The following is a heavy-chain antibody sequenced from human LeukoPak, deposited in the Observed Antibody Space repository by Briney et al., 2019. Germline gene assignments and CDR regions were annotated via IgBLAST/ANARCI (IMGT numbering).Heavy chain of an antibody. D-gene: IGHD1-26*01. CDR3: AKDRISDWELPGRFDY. Sequence: PGRSLRLSCAASGFTFDDYAMHWVRQAPGKGLEWVSGISWNSGSIGYADSVKGRFTISRDNAKDSLYLQMNSLRAEDMALYYCAKDRISDWELPGRFDYWGQGTLVTVSS. J-gene: IGHJ4*02. CDR1: GFTFDDYA. V-gene: IGHV3-9*03. CDR2: ISWNSGSI.